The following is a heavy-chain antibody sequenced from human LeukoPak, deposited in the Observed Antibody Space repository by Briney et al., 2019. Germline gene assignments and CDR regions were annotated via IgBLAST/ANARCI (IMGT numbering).Heavy chain of an antibody. V-gene: IGHV1-18*01. CDR2: ISAYNGNT. CDR3: ARPHYDKFTGVCIGFDY. CDR1: GYTFTSYG. J-gene: IGHJ4*02. D-gene: IGHD3-3*01. Sequence: GASVKVSCKASGYTFTSYGISWVRQAPGQGLEWMGWISAYNGNTNYAQKLQGRVTMTTDTSTSTAYMGLRSLRSGDTAVYYCARPHYDKFTGVCIGFDYWGQGTLVTVSS.